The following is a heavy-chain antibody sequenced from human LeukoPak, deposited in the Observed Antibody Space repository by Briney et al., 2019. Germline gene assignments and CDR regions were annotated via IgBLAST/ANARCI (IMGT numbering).Heavy chain of an antibody. CDR1: GFTFSNYW. CDR2: IKPDGSEK. D-gene: IGHD3-3*01. CDR3: ARFLGRITISGVVPYGMDV. V-gene: IGHV3-7*02. Sequence: PGGSLRLSCAASGFTFSNYWMSWVRQAPGKGLEWVATIKPDGSEKYYVDSVKGRFTISRDNANNSLFLQMDSLRAEDTAVYYCARFLGRITISGVVPYGMDVWGQGTTVTVSS. J-gene: IGHJ6*02.